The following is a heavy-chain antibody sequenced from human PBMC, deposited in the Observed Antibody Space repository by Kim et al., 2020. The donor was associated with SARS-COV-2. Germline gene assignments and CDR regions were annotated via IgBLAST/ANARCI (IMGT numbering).Heavy chain of an antibody. J-gene: IGHJ4*02. Sequence: GGSLRLSCAASGFTFDDYAMHWVRQAPGKGLEWVSGISWNSGSIGYADSVKGRFTISRDNAKNSLYLQMNSLRAEDTALYYCAKDIYFRVRGVIPLPDYWGQGTLVTVSS. D-gene: IGHD3-10*01. CDR1: GFTFDDYA. CDR3: AKDIYFRVRGVIPLPDY. CDR2: ISWNSGSI. V-gene: IGHV3-9*01.